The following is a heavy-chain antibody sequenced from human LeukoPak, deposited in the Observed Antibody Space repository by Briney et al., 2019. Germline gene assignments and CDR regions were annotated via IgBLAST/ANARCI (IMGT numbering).Heavy chain of an antibody. J-gene: IGHJ5*02. D-gene: IGHD1-26*01. Sequence: GGSLRLSCAASGFTFSSYAMSWVRRAPGKGLEWLSAFRGGGGSTYYADSVKGRFTISRDNSKNTLYLQMNSLRAEDTAVYYCAKRTTPNSGSHYNWFDPWGQGTLVTVSS. CDR2: FRGGGGST. CDR1: GFTFSSYA. V-gene: IGHV3-23*01. CDR3: AKRTTPNSGSHYNWFDP.